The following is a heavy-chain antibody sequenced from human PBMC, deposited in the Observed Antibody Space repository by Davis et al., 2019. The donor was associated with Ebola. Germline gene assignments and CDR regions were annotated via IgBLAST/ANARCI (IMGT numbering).Heavy chain of an antibody. CDR2: IYPGDSDT. D-gene: IGHD1-26*01. V-gene: IGHV5-51*01. Sequence: KVSCKGSGYSFTTYWIGWVRQMPGKGLELMGIIYPGDSDTRYSPSFQGQVTISADKSISTAYLQWSSLKASDTAMYYCARPISGSCDYWGQGTLVTVSS. J-gene: IGHJ4*02. CDR1: GYSFTTYW. CDR3: ARPISGSCDY.